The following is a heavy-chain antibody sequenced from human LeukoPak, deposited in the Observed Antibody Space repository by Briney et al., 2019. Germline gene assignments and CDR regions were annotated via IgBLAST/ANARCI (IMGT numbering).Heavy chain of an antibody. J-gene: IGHJ4*02. CDR2: IYPGGSDT. CDR3: ARHPTMNRADY. Sequence: GESLKISCKGFGYSFTSHWIGWVRQMPGKGLEWMGIIYPGGSDTRYSPSFQGQVTISADSSISTALLQWTSLKASDSAIYYCARHPTMNRADYWGQGTQVIVSS. D-gene: IGHD1-14*01. V-gene: IGHV5-51*01. CDR1: GYSFTSHW.